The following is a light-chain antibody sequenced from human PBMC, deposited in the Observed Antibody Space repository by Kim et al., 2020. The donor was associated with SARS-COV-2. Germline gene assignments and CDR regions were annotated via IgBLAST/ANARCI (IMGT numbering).Light chain of an antibody. CDR2: WAS. V-gene: IGKV4-1*01. J-gene: IGKJ1*01. CDR3: QQYYSAPQT. CDR1: QSVLYSSNNKSY. Sequence: ATINCKACQSVLYSSNNKSYLSWYQQKPGQPPKLLIYWASTRESGVPDRFSGSGSGTDFTLTISSLQAEDVAVYYCQQYYSAPQTFGQGTKVDIK.